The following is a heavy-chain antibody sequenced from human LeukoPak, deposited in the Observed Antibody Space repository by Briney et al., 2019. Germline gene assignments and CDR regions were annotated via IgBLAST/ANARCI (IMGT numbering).Heavy chain of an antibody. CDR2: ISGSGGST. J-gene: IGHJ4*02. Sequence: GGSLRLSCAASGFTFSSYAMSWVRQAPGKGLEWVSAISGSGGSTYYADSVKGRFTISRDNSKNTLYLQMNSLRPDDTAVYYCAKRYGGNPSFDYWGQGTLVTVSS. CDR1: GFTFSSYA. D-gene: IGHD4-23*01. CDR3: AKRYGGNPSFDY. V-gene: IGHV3-23*01.